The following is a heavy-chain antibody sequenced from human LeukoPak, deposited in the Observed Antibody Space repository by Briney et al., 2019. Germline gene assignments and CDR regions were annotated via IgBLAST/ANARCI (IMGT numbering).Heavy chain of an antibody. CDR1: GFTLSSYA. J-gene: IGHJ6*02. Sequence: GGSLRLSCAASGFTLSSYAMHWVRQAPGKGLEWVAVISYDGSNKYYADSVKGRFTISRDNSKNTLYLQMNGLRAEDTAVYYCASSTLPTVTTWYYGMDVWGQGTTVTVSS. V-gene: IGHV3-30*04. CDR2: ISYDGSNK. D-gene: IGHD4-17*01. CDR3: ASSTLPTVTTWYYGMDV.